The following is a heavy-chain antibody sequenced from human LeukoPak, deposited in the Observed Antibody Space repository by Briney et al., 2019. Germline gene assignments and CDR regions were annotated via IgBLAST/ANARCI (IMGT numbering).Heavy chain of an antibody. Sequence: SETLSLTCTASGGSISSSNYYWGWIRQPPGKGLEWIGTIYYSGTTYYNPSLKSRVTISVDTSKNQFSLKLTSVTATDTAVYYCARHLFGSGYYPDYWGQGTLVTVSS. V-gene: IGHV4-39*01. CDR2: IYYSGTT. CDR3: ARHLFGSGYYPDY. CDR1: GGSISSSNYY. D-gene: IGHD3-22*01. J-gene: IGHJ4*02.